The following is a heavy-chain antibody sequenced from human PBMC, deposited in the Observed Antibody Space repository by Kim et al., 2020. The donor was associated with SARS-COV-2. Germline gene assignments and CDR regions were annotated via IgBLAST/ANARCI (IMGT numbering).Heavy chain of an antibody. CDR3: ASTPLVATICSIRPSPYDFDS. D-gene: IGHD5-12*01. CDR2: IYYSGST. Sequence: SETLSLTCTVSGGSISSGGYYWSWIRQHPGKGLEWIGYIYYSGSTYYNPSLKSRVTISVDTSKNQFSLKLSSVTAADTAVYYCASTPLVATICSIRPSPYDFDSWGQGTLVTVSS. CDR1: GGSISSGGYY. J-gene: IGHJ4*02. V-gene: IGHV4-31*03.